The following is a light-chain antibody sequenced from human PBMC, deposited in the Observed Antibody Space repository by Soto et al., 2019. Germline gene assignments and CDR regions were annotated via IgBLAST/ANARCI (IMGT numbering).Light chain of an antibody. J-gene: IGKJ4*01. CDR2: GAS. Sequence: EIVMTQSPATLSLSPVERATLSCMASQSISSNLAWYQQKPGQAPRLLIYGASTRAPDIPARFSGSGSGTEFTLTISSLQSADFAVYYCQHYNNWPPLTFGGGTKVDI. CDR1: QSISSN. CDR3: QHYNNWPPLT. V-gene: IGKV3-15*01.